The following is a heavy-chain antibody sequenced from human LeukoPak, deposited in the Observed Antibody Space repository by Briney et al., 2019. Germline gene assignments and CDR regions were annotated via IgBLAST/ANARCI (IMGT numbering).Heavy chain of an antibody. D-gene: IGHD1-26*01. CDR2: IYYSGST. Sequence: PSETLSLTCTVSGSSISSYYWSWIRQPPGKGLEWIGYIYYSGSTNYNPSLKSRVTISVDTSKNQFSLKLSSVTAADTAVYYCARLHELYYFDYWGQGTLVTVSS. J-gene: IGHJ4*02. V-gene: IGHV4-59*08. CDR1: GSSISSYY. CDR3: ARLHELYYFDY.